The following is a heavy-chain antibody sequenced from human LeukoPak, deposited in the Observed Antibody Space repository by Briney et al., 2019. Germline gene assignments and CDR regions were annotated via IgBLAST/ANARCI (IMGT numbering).Heavy chain of an antibody. V-gene: IGHV4-59*10. CDR3: ASFVRDY. CDR1: GGSFSGYY. CDR2: IYTSGST. Sequence: PSETLSLTCAVYGGSFSGYYWSWIRQPAGKGLEWIGRIYTSGSTNYNPSLKSRVTISVDTSKNQFSLKLSSVTAADTAVYYCASFVRDYWSQGTLVTVSS. J-gene: IGHJ4*02.